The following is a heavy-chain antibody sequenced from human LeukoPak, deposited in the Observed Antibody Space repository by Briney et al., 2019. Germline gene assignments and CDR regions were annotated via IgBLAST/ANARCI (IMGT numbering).Heavy chain of an antibody. CDR3: AKEKGQRGLNWFAP. D-gene: IGHD1-1*01. J-gene: IGHJ5*02. CDR1: GFTFDDYA. CDR2: ISWNSGSI. Sequence: PGRSLRLSCAASGFTFDDYAMHWVRQAPGKGLEWVSGISWNSGSIGYADSVKGRFTISRDNAKNSLYLQMNSLRAEDTALYYCAKEKGQRGLNWFAPWGQGPLVTVSS. V-gene: IGHV3-9*01.